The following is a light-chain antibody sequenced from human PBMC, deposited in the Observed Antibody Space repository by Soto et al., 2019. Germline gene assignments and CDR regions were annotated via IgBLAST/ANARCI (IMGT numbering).Light chain of an antibody. J-gene: IGKJ5*01. CDR2: GAF. CDR1: QSISGK. V-gene: IGKV3D-15*01. Sequence: EIVITQSPASLSVSPGARATLSCRASQSISGKLAWYQQKPGQAPRLLIYGAFNRATGIPARFSGSGSGTDFTLTISSLEPGDSAIYYCQQHNIWPPVTFGQGTRREIK. CDR3: QQHNIWPPVT.